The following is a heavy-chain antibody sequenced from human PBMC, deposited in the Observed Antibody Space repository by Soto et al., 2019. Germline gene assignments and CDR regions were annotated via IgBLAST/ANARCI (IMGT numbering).Heavy chain of an antibody. CDR1: GGTFSSYA. V-gene: IGHV1-69*13. CDR2: IIPIFGTA. Sequence: SVKVSCKASGGTFSSYAISWVRQAPGQGLEWMGGIIPIFGTANYAQKFQGRVTITADESTSTAYMELSSLRSEDTAVYYCARYSGVIDYVVPGLMDVWGQGTTVTVSS. J-gene: IGHJ6*02. D-gene: IGHD3-16*01. CDR3: ARYSGVIDYVVPGLMDV.